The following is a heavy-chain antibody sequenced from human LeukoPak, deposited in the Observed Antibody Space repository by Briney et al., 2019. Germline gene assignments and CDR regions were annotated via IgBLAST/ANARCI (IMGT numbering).Heavy chain of an antibody. V-gene: IGHV4-59*01. CDR1: GGSISSFY. J-gene: IGHJ4*02. CDR3: ARGKWSIAAAGTFDY. Sequence: PSETLSLTCTVSGGSISSFYWSWIRQPPGKGLEWIGYIYNSENTNYNPSLKSRVTISVDTSKNQFSLRLSSVTAADTAVYYCARGKWSIAAAGTFDYWGQGTLVTVSS. CDR2: IYNSENT. D-gene: IGHD6-13*01.